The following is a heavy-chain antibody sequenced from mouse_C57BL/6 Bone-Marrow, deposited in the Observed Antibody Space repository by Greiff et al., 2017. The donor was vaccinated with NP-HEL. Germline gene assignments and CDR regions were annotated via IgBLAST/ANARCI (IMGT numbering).Heavy chain of an antibody. D-gene: IGHD3-1*01. J-gene: IGHJ3*01. CDR2: IDPSDSYT. CDR3: ANHRGFAY. V-gene: IGHV1-50*01. CDR1: GYTFTSYW. Sequence: VKLQQPGAELVKPGASVKLSCKASGYTFTSYWMQWVKQRPGQGLEWIGEIDPSDSYTNYNQKFKGKATLTVDTSSSTAYMQLSSLTSEDSAVYYCANHRGFAYWGQGTLVTVSA.